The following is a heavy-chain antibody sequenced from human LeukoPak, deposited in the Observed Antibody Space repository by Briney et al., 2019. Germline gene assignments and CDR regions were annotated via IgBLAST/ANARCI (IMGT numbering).Heavy chain of an antibody. D-gene: IGHD6-13*01. V-gene: IGHV3-23*01. CDR1: GFTFSTYA. CDR2: ISGSGGTT. J-gene: IGHJ4*02. Sequence: GGSLRLSCAASGFTFSTYAMNWARQAPGKGLEWVSGISGSGGTTYYADSVKGRSTISRDNSKNTLYLQMNYLRAEDTALYYCAKNIAAPTTPFDYWGQGTLVTVSS. CDR3: AKNIAAPTTPFDY.